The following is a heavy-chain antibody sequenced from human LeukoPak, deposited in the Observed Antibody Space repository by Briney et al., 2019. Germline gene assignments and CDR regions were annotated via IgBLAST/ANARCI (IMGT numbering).Heavy chain of an antibody. CDR3: ATVRAAAGTDEDY. CDR1: GGTFSSYA. D-gene: IGHD6-13*01. Sequence: SVKVSCKASGGTFSSYAISWVRQAPGQGLEWMGRIIPILGIANYAQKFQGRVTITADKSTSTAYMELSSLRSEDTAVYYCATVRAAAGTDEDYWGQGTLVTVSS. CDR2: IIPILGIA. V-gene: IGHV1-69*04. J-gene: IGHJ4*02.